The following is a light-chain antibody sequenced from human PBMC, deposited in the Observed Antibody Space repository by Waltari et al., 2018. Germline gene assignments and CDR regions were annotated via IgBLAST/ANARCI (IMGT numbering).Light chain of an antibody. CDR1: QDIDYF. CDR3: QQYFTYPQVA. V-gene: IGKV1-16*01. J-gene: IGKJ3*01. Sequence: DIQMTQSPSSLSASVGDRVTITCRASQDIDYFLAWFQQKPGKVPESIIYAATRLQSGVPSRFSASRSATDYSLTITDLQPEDFATYYCQQYFTYPQVAFGPGTKVNVK. CDR2: AAT.